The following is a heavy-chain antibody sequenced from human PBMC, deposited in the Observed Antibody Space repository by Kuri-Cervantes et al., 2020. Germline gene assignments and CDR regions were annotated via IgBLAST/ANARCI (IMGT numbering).Heavy chain of an antibody. V-gene: IGHV2-5*02. Sequence: SGPTLVKPTHTLTLTCTFSGFSLSTSGVGVGWIRQPPGKALEWLALIYWDDDKRYSPSLKSRLTISKDTSKSQVVLTMTNMDPVDTATYYCAHRVLDSYGDYLFDYWGQGTLVTVSS. CDR3: AHRVLDSYGDYLFDY. CDR2: IYWDDDK. J-gene: IGHJ4*02. D-gene: IGHD4-17*01. CDR1: GFSLSTSGVG.